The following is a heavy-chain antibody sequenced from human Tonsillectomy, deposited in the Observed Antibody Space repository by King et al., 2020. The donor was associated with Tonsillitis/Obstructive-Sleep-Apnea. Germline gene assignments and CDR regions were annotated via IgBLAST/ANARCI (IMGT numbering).Heavy chain of an antibody. CDR2: INPSGGST. CDR3: ARRSTVTIKRGWFDP. J-gene: IGHJ5*02. D-gene: IGHD4-17*01. CDR1: GYTFTSYY. V-gene: IGHV1-46*01. Sequence: VQLVESGAEVKKPGASVKVSCKASGYTFTSYYMHWVRQAPGQGLEWMGIINPSGGSTSYAQKFQGRVTMTRDTSTSTVYMELSSLRSEDTAVYYCARRSTVTIKRGWFDPWGQGTLVTVSS.